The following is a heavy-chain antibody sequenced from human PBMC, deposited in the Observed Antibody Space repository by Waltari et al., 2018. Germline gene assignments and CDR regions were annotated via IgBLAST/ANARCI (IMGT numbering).Heavy chain of an antibody. V-gene: IGHV4-59*01. CDR3: ARGGGGDWEWFDP. J-gene: IGHJ5*02. CDR1: GGSISGFY. CDR2: IYYTASH. Sequence: QVQLQESGPSLLKPSETLSLICTVSGGSISGFYWSWVRQPPGKGLDWIGYIYYTASHNCNPSRKSRVTMSVDTSKNQFSPKLSSVTAADTAFYYCARGGGGDWEWFDPWGQGTLVTVSS. D-gene: IGHD2-21*02.